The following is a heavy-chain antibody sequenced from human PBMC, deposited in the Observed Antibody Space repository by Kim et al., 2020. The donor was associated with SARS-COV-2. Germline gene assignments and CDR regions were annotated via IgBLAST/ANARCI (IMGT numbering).Heavy chain of an antibody. V-gene: IGHV3-30*02. CDR3: AKAHIAAAGLGY. J-gene: IGHJ4*02. Sequence: YYADSVKGRFNISRDNSKNTLYLQMNSLRAEDTAVYYCAKAHIAAAGLGYWGQGTLVTVSS. D-gene: IGHD6-13*01.